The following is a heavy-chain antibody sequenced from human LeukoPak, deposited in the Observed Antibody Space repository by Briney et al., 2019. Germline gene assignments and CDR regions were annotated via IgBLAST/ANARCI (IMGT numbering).Heavy chain of an antibody. D-gene: IGHD3-22*01. CDR2: IKQDGSEK. Sequence: GGSLRLSCAASGFTFSSYWMSWVRQAPGKGLERVANIKQDGSEKYYVDSVKGRFTISRDNAKNSLYLQMNSLRAEDTAVYYCAREGYYYDSSGYWVDWGQGTLVTVSS. V-gene: IGHV3-7*01. CDR3: AREGYYYDSSGYWVD. CDR1: GFTFSSYW. J-gene: IGHJ4*02.